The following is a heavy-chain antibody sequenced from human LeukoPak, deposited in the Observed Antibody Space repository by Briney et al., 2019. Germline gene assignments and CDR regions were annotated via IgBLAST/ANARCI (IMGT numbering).Heavy chain of an antibody. Sequence: ASVKVSCKASGYTFTSYDINWVRQATGQGLEWMGWMNPNSGNTGYAQKFQGRVTMTRNTSISTAYMELSSLRSEDTAVYYCARGARITMVRGVISYYGMDVWGQGTTVTVSS. CDR3: ARGARITMVRGVISYYGMDV. J-gene: IGHJ6*02. CDR2: MNPNSGNT. V-gene: IGHV1-8*01. D-gene: IGHD3-10*01. CDR1: GYTFTSYD.